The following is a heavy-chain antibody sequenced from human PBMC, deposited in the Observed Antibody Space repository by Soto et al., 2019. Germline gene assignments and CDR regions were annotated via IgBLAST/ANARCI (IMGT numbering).Heavy chain of an antibody. D-gene: IGHD5-12*01. CDR1: GGSISSSSYY. V-gene: IGHV4-39*01. J-gene: IGHJ3*02. CDR3: ARHFRPEVATINPAAGASFDI. Sequence: SETLSLTCTVSGGSISSSSYYWGWIRQPPGKGLEWIGSIYYSGSTYYNPSLKSRVTISVDTSKNQFSLKLSSVTAADTAVYYCARHFRPEVATINPAAGASFDIWGQGTMVTVSS. CDR2: IYYSGST.